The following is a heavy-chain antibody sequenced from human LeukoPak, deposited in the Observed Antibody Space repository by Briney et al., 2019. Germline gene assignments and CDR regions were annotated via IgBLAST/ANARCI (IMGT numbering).Heavy chain of an antibody. Sequence: GGSLRLSCAASGFTFSSYAMSWVRQAPGKGLEWVSGISGRDSTTYYADSVKGRFTISRENSKNPLYLQMNSLRAEDTAVYYCATSGGSYWSWGQGTLVTVSS. D-gene: IGHD1-26*01. CDR2: ISGRDSTT. J-gene: IGHJ5*02. CDR3: ATSGGSYWS. CDR1: GFTFSSYA. V-gene: IGHV3-23*01.